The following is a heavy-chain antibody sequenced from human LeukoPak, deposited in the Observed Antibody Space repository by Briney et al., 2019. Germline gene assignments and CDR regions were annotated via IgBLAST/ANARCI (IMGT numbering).Heavy chain of an antibody. Sequence: SETLSLTCAVYGGSFSTYYWSWIRQPPGKGLEWIGEINHSGSTNYNPSLKSRVTISVDTSKNQFSLKLSSATAADTAVYYCASPLTPLTTWGQGTLVTVSS. D-gene: IGHD1-14*01. J-gene: IGHJ4*02. V-gene: IGHV4-34*01. CDR2: INHSGST. CDR1: GGSFSTYY. CDR3: ASPLTPLTT.